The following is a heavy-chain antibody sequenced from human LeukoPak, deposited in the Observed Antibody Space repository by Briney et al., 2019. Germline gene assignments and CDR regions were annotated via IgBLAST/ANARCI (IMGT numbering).Heavy chain of an antibody. D-gene: IGHD6-19*01. V-gene: IGHV3-64D*06. J-gene: IGHJ4*02. Sequence: GGSLRLSCSASRFTFSNYALHWVRQAPGKGLEYVSAISSNGGNTYYADSVKGRFTISRDNSKNTLYLQMSSLRAEDTAVYFCVKTSGYSSGFLDYWGQGTLVTVSS. CDR1: RFTFSNYA. CDR2: ISSNGGNT. CDR3: VKTSGYSSGFLDY.